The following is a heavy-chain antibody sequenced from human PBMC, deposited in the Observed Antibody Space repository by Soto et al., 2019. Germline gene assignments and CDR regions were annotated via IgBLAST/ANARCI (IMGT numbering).Heavy chain of an antibody. CDR1: GGTFSSYI. D-gene: IGHD1-26*01. V-gene: IGHV1-69*02. CDR3: ARFPQTAIVGAAYFDY. J-gene: IGHJ4*02. CDR2: IIPILGIA. Sequence: QVQLVQSGAEVKKPGSSVKVSCKASGGTFSSYIISWVRQAPGQGLEWMGRIIPILGIANYAQKFQGRVTITAANSTGTAYMDLSSLRSEDTAVYYCARFPQTAIVGAAYFDYWGQGTLVTVSS.